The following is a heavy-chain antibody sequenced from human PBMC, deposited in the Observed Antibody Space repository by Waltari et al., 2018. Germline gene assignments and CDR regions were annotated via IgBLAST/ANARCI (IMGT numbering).Heavy chain of an antibody. CDR2: INHSGST. CDR3: AYDSSGYYYGSLDY. CDR1: GGSFSGYY. V-gene: IGHV4-34*01. Sequence: QVQLQQWGAGLLKPSETLSLTCAVYGGSFSGYYWRWIRQPPGKGLEWIGEINHSGSTNYNPSLKSRVTISVDTSKNQFSLKLSSVTAADTAVYYCAYDSSGYYYGSLDYWGQGTLVTVSS. D-gene: IGHD3-22*01. J-gene: IGHJ4*02.